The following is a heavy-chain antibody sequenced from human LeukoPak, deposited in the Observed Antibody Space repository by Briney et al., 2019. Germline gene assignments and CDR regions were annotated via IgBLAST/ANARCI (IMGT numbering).Heavy chain of an antibody. CDR2: ISAYNGNT. Sequence: ASVKVSCKASGYTFTSYGISWVQQAPGQGLEWMGWISAYNGNTNYAQKLQGRVTMTTDTSTSTAYMELRSLRSDDTAVYYCASLLQNEGYYYIFDFWGQGTLVTVSS. D-gene: IGHD2/OR15-2a*01. CDR1: GYTFTSYG. J-gene: IGHJ4*02. V-gene: IGHV1-18*01. CDR3: ASLLQNEGYYYIFDF.